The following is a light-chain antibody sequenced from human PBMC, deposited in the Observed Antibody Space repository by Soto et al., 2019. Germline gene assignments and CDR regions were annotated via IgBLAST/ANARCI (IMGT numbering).Light chain of an antibody. J-gene: IGKJ1*01. V-gene: IGKV3D-20*02. CDR3: QQRSNWPPTWT. CDR1: QSVSSSY. Sequence: EIVLTQSPGTLSLSPGERATLSCRARQSVSSSYLAWYQQKPGQAPRLLIYDASNRATGIPARFSGSGSGTDFTLTISSLEPEDFAVYYCQQRSNWPPTWTFGQGTKVDIK. CDR2: DAS.